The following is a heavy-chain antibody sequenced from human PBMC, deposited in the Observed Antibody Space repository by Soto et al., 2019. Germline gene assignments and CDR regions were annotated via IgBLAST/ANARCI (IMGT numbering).Heavy chain of an antibody. D-gene: IGHD1-26*01. Sequence: SETRSLTWTVSGGSVSSFRWSWIRQSPGKGLEWIGYVFYTGNTKYNPALKRRVTISVDTSKKQFSLKLSSVSAADTGLYYCARSYSGTFYGYDIWGQGILVTVSS. CDR2: VFYTGNT. CDR3: ARSYSGTFYGYDI. CDR1: GGSVSSFR. J-gene: IGHJ4*02. V-gene: IGHV4-59*02.